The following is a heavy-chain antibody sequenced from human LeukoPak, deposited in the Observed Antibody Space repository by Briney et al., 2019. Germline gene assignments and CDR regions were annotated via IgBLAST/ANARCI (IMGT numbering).Heavy chain of an antibody. CDR3: ASIASYGSGSFPFDY. J-gene: IGHJ4*02. D-gene: IGHD3-10*01. CDR1: GGSFSGYY. Sequence: SETLSLTCAVYGGSFSGYYWSWIRQPPGKGLEWIGSIYHSGSTYYNPSLKSRVTISVDTSKNQFSLKLSSVTAADTAVYYCASIASYGSGSFPFDYWGQGTLVTVSS. V-gene: IGHV4-34*01. CDR2: IYHSGST.